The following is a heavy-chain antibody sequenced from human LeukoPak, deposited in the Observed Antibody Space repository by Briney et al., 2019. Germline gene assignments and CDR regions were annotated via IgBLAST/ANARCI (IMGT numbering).Heavy chain of an antibody. J-gene: IGHJ4*02. CDR3: ARSLTKVRGY. D-gene: IGHD3-10*01. CDR2: IQYDGSNE. CDR1: GFTFSTYD. V-gene: IGHV3-30*02. Sequence: GGSLRLSCAASGFTFSTYDIHWVRQAPGKGLAWVTFIQYDGSNEYQADSVKGRFTISRDNSKNTVYLQMNSVRIEDTAVYYCARSLTKVRGYWGQGTLVTVSS.